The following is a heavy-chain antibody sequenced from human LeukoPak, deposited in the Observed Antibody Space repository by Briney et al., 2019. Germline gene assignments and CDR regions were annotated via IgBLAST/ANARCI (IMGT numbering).Heavy chain of an antibody. CDR2: LNPNSGNT. V-gene: IGHV1-8*01. CDR1: GYTLTSYD. J-gene: IGHJ6*02. Sequence: ASVKVSCKASGYTLTSYDINWVRQASGQGLEWMGWLNPNSGNTGYAQKYQCRVTMTRNTSISTAYMELSSLRSEDTAVYYCARGPIVATLGGMDVWGQGTTVTVSS. D-gene: IGHD5-12*01. CDR3: ARGPIVATLGGMDV.